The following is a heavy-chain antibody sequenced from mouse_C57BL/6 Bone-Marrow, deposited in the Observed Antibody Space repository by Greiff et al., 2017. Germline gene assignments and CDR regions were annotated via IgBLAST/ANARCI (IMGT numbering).Heavy chain of an antibody. V-gene: IGHV8-8*01. CDR2: IWWDDAK. CDR1: GFSLSTFGMG. Sequence: QVTLQESGPGILQPSPTLSLTCSFSGFSLSTFGMGVGWIRPPSGQGLEWLAHIWWDDAKYYNPALNSPLPLSKDTSKNQVFIKIANVDTADTATYYCARIADVEATPAWFAYWGQGTLVTVSA. D-gene: IGHD1-1*01. J-gene: IGHJ3*01. CDR3: ARIADVEATPAWFAY.